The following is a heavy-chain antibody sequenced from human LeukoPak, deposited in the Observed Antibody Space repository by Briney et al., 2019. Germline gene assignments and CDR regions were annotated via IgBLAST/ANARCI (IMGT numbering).Heavy chain of an antibody. CDR3: ASLTGTDDY. Sequence: GESLKISCKGSGYSFSNYWIGWVRQMPGKGLECMGIIYPGDSSTRLNPSFQGQVTLSADKSISTAYLQWSSLKASDTAMYYCASLTGTDDYWGQGTLVTVSS. CDR1: GYSFSNYW. CDR2: IYPGDSST. V-gene: IGHV5-51*01. J-gene: IGHJ4*02. D-gene: IGHD1-1*01.